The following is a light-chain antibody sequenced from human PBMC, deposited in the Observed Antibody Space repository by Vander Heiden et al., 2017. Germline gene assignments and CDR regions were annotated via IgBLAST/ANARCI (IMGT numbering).Light chain of an antibody. V-gene: IGKV1-9*01. CDR3: QQLNSYPRT. CDR1: QGISSY. Sequence: DIQLIQFPSLLSASVGDRVTITCRASQGISSYLAWYQQKPGKAPKLLIYAASTLQSGVPSRFSGSGSGTEFTLTISSLQPEDFATYYCQQLNSYPRTFGQGTKLEIK. J-gene: IGKJ2*01. CDR2: AAS.